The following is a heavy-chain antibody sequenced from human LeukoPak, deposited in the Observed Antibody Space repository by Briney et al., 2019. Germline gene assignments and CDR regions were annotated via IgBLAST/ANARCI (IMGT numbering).Heavy chain of an antibody. J-gene: IGHJ4*02. CDR1: GFTFSSYA. D-gene: IGHD6-13*01. CDR3: AKRLIGSSTWHTFDY. CDR2: ITAGGGST. V-gene: IGHV3-23*01. Sequence: GGSLRLSCGASGFTFSSYAMSWVRQAPGKGLEWVSTITAGGGSTYYADSVKGRFTISRDNSKNTLYLQVNSLRAEDTAVYYCAKRLIGSSTWHTFDYWGQGTLVTVSS.